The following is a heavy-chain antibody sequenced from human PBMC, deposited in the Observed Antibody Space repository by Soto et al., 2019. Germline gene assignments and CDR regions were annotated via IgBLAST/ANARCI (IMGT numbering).Heavy chain of an antibody. Sequence: GGSLRLSCAASGFTFRSYGMSWARQAPGKGLECVSTISDDGDSTYYADSVKGRFTISRDNSKNTLFLQMNSLRADDTAVYYCAKAPSHSAYYLDVWGRGTTVTVSS. J-gene: IGHJ6*03. CDR2: ISDDGDST. CDR1: GFTFRSYG. V-gene: IGHV3-23*01. D-gene: IGHD2-15*01. CDR3: AKAPSHSAYYLDV.